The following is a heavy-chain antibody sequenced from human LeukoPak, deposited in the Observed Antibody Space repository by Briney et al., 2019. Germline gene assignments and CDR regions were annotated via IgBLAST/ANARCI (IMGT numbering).Heavy chain of an antibody. CDR2: ISWNSGNI. V-gene: IGHV3-9*01. J-gene: IGHJ6*02. D-gene: IGHD6-19*01. Sequence: GGSLRLSCAASGFSFSDYDMNWVRLAPGKGLEWVSGISWNSGNIDYADSVKGRFTISRDNAKNSLYLQMNSLRPEDTAFYYCAKGDSGSYYYYGMDVWGRGTTVTVSS. CDR3: AKGDSGSYYYYGMDV. CDR1: GFSFSDYD.